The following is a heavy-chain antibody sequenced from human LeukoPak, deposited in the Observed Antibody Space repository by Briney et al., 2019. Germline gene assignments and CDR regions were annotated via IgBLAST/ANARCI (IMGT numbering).Heavy chain of an antibody. CDR3: ARIAVAEDFDY. J-gene: IGHJ4*02. CDR1: GYTFTSYD. Sequence: ASVKVSCKASGYTFTSYDINWVRQATGQGLEWMGWMNPNSGNTGYAQKFQGRVTMTRNISISTSYMELSSLRSKDTAVYYCARIAVAEDFDYWGQGTLVTVSS. D-gene: IGHD6-19*01. CDR2: MNPNSGNT. V-gene: IGHV1-8*01.